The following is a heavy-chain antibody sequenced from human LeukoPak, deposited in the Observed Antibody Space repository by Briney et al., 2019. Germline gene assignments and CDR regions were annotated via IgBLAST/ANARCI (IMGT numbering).Heavy chain of an antibody. CDR2: VYYSGST. Sequence: SETLSLTCSVSGGSVSNGDSYWTWIRQHPGEGLKWIGYVYYSGSTYYTPSLKSRVAISIDTSKNQFSLRLTSLTDADTAVYYCARFVVSGSNDFDPWGQGTLVTVSS. CDR3: ARFVVSGSNDFDP. J-gene: IGHJ5*02. CDR1: GGSVSNGDSY. D-gene: IGHD5/OR15-5a*01. V-gene: IGHV4-31*03.